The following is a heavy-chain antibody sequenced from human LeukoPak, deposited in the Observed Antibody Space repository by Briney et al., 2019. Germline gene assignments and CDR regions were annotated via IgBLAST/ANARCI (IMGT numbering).Heavy chain of an antibody. V-gene: IGHV3-43D*03. CDR3: AKDMAAYYYASGNIDY. CDR2: ISWDGGGT. D-gene: IGHD3-10*01. J-gene: IGHJ4*02. Sequence: PGGSLRLSCAASGFTFDDYAMHWVRHAPGKGLEWVSLISWDGGGTYYADTVKGRFTISRDNSKNSLYLQMNSLRAEDTALYYCAKDMAAYYYASGNIDYWGQGTLVTVSP. CDR1: GFTFDDYA.